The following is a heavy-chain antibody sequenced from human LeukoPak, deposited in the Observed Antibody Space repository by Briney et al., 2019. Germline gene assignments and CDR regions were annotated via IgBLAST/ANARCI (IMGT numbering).Heavy chain of an antibody. Sequence: ASVKVSCKASGYTFTGYYMHWVRQAPGQGLEWMGWINPNSGGTNYAQKFQGRVTMTRDTSISTAYMEPSRLRSDDTAVYYCARSGYSSSSAPDYWGQGTLVTVSS. CDR3: ARSGYSSSSAPDY. J-gene: IGHJ4*02. CDR2: INPNSGGT. V-gene: IGHV1-2*02. CDR1: GYTFTGYY. D-gene: IGHD6-6*01.